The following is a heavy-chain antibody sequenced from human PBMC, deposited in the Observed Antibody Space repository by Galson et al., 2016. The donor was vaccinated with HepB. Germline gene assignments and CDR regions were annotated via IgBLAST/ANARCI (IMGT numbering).Heavy chain of an antibody. J-gene: IGHJ6*02. D-gene: IGHD3-3*01. Sequence: ETLSLTCSVSGATISTFYWSWIRQPPGEGLEWIGFVSDTGSTKYNPSLKSRATISVDSSKNHLSLNLTSVTAADTAVYYCARSKGFWSGFYRDYGLDVWGQGTTVTVSS. V-gene: IGHV4-59*01. CDR1: GATISTFY. CDR3: ARSKGFWSGFYRDYGLDV. CDR2: VSDTGST.